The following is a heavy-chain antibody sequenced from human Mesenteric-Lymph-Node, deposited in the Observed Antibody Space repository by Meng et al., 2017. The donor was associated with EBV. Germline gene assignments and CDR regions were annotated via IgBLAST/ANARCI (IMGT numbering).Heavy chain of an antibody. D-gene: IGHD3-10*01. Sequence: QLQQQESGPGLVKPSETLSPLCTLSGGSISNNIYYGGWIRQPPGKGLEWIGSIYYSGDIYYNPSLKSRVTISVDTSKNQFFLKLSSVTVADTAVYYCARAYLWFGETSNNWFDPWGQGTLVTVSS. CDR2: IYYSGDI. CDR1: GGSISNNIYY. V-gene: IGHV4-39*07. CDR3: ARAYLWFGETSNNWFDP. J-gene: IGHJ5*02.